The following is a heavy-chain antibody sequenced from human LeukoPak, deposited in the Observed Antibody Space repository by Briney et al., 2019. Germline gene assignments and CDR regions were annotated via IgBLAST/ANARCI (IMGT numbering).Heavy chain of an antibody. CDR1: GGSLSSYY. J-gene: IGHJ6*03. CDR3: ARDGDGIHYYYMDV. CDR2: IYTSGST. Sequence: TPSETLSLPCTVSGGSLSSYYWSWIRQPAGKGLEWFGRIYTSGSTNYNPSLKSRVTMSVDTSKNQFSLKLSSVTAADTDVYYYARDGDGIHYYYMDVWGKGTTVTISS. V-gene: IGHV4-4*07. D-gene: IGHD7-27*01.